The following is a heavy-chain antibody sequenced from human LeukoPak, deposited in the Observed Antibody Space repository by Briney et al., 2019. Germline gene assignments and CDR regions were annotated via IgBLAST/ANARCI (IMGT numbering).Heavy chain of an antibody. V-gene: IGHV4-39*02. J-gene: IGHJ4*02. D-gene: IGHD3-22*01. CDR1: GGSISSSTYY. Sequence: PSETLSLTCTVSGGSISSSTYYWGWIRQPPGKGLEWNGSIHYSGSTYYNPSLKSRVTISVDTSKNHFSLKLSSVTAADTAVYYCARLETTSGYPNYFDYWGQGTLVTVSS. CDR2: IHYSGST. CDR3: ARLETTSGYPNYFDY.